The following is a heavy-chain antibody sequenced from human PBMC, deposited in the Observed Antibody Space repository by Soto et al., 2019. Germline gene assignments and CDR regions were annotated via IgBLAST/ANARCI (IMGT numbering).Heavy chain of an antibody. CDR1: GGSISSSSYY. D-gene: IGHD3-3*01. CDR3: ARAITIFGVYYYYGMDV. J-gene: IGHJ6*02. CDR2: IYYSGST. V-gene: IGHV4-39*01. Sequence: QLQLQESGPGLVKPSETLSLTCTVSGGSISSSSYYWGWIRQPPGKGLEWIGSIYYSGSTYYNPSLKSRVTISVDPSKNQFSRKLSSGTAADTAVYYCARAITIFGVYYYYGMDVWGQGTTVTVSS.